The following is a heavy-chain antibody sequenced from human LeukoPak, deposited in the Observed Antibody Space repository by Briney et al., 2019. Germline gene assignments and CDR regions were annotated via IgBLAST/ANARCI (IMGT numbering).Heavy chain of an antibody. Sequence: GGSLRLSCAASGFTFSSYAMSWVRQAPGKGLEWVSAISGSGGSTYYADSVKGRFTISRDNSKNTLYLQMNSLRAEDTAVYYCAKAPTQYSSSWYVSTYFDYWGQGTLVTVSS. CDR2: ISGSGGST. V-gene: IGHV3-23*01. CDR1: GFTFSSYA. D-gene: IGHD6-13*01. J-gene: IGHJ4*02. CDR3: AKAPTQYSSSWYVSTYFDY.